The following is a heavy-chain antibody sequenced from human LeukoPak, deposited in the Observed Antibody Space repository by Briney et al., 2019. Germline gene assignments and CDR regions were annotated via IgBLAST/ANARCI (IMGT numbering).Heavy chain of an antibody. Sequence: PSETLSLTCTVSGGSISSSSYYWGWIRQPPGKGLEWVSTITGSGGSTYYADSVKGRFTISRDNSKNTLYLQMNSLRAEDTAVYYCAILQRGQWLGGFDIWGQGTMVTVSS. CDR3: AILQRGQWLGGFDI. CDR2: ITGSGGST. V-gene: IGHV3-23*01. D-gene: IGHD6-19*01. CDR1: GGSISSSSYY. J-gene: IGHJ3*02.